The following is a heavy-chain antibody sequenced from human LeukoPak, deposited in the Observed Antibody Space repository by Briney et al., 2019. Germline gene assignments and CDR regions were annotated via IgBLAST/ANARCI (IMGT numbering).Heavy chain of an antibody. CDR2: IYPRDSDT. Sequence: GESLKISCKTSGYSFTTYWIGWVRQMPGKGLEWMGIIYPRDSDTRYSPSFQGQVTISADKSISTAYLQWSSLKASDTAMYYCARPPVVGATEDAFDIWGQGTMVTVSS. D-gene: IGHD1-26*01. CDR1: GYSFTTYW. CDR3: ARPPVVGATEDAFDI. J-gene: IGHJ3*02. V-gene: IGHV5-51*01.